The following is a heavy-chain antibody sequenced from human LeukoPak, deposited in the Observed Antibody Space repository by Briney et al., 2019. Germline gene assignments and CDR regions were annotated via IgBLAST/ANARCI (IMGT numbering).Heavy chain of an antibody. Sequence: SETLSLTCSVSGASISGGGYYWNWIRQHPGKGLEWIGYIYSSGSTYYNPSLKSRLSISVDTSKNQFSLKLSSVTAADTAVYYCARLSGSPHPPFDYWGQGTLVTVSS. CDR2: IYSSGST. CDR3: ARLSGSPHPPFDY. J-gene: IGHJ4*02. CDR1: GASISGGGYY. V-gene: IGHV4-31*03. D-gene: IGHD1-26*01.